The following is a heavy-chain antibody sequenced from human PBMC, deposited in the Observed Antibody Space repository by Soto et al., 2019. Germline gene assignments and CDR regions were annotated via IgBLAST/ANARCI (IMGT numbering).Heavy chain of an antibody. Sequence: GGSLRLSCAASGFTFSSYDMHWVRQATGKGLEWVSAIGTAGDTYYPGSVKGRFTISRENAKNSLYLQMNSLRAGDTAVYYCARGPLTRTFFDYWGQGTLVTVSS. V-gene: IGHV3-13*04. D-gene: IGHD1-7*01. CDR2: IGTAGDT. J-gene: IGHJ4*02. CDR3: ARGPLTRTFFDY. CDR1: GFTFSSYD.